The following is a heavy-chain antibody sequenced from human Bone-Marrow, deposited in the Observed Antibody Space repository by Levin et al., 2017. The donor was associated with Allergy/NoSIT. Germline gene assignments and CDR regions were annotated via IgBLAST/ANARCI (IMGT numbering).Heavy chain of an antibody. V-gene: IGHV3-74*01. J-gene: IGHJ3*02. CDR3: ARIRDSHDAFDI. Sequence: GGSLRLSCAASGFTFSSYWMHWVRQAPGKGLVWVSRINSDGSSTSYADSVKGRFTISRDNAKNTLYLQMNSLRAEDTAVYYCARIRDSHDAFDIWGQGTMVTVSS. CDR2: INSDGSST. CDR1: GFTFSSYW. D-gene: IGHD2-21*02.